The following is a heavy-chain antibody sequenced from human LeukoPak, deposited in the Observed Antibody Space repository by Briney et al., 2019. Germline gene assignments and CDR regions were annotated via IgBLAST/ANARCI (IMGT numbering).Heavy chain of an antibody. Sequence: PSETLSLTCAVYGGSFSGYYWSWIRQPPGKGLEWIGEINHSGSTNYNPSLKSRVTISVDTSKNQFSLKLSSVTAADTAVYYCARYRSGYYSGYFDYWGQGTLVTVSS. CDR3: ARYRSGYYSGYFDY. V-gene: IGHV4-34*01. J-gene: IGHJ4*02. CDR1: GGSFSGYY. CDR2: INHSGST. D-gene: IGHD3-3*01.